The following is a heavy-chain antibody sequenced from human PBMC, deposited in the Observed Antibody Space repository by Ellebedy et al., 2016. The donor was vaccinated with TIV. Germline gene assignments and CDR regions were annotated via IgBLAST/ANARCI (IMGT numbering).Heavy chain of an antibody. CDR3: ARDGYKIAAAGTRWFDP. D-gene: IGHD6-13*01. CDR1: GYSFTSYW. Sequence: GESLKISCKGSGYSFTSYWISWVRQMPGKGLEWMGRIDPSDSYTNYSQSFQGHVTISADKSISTAYLQWSSLKASDTAMYYYARDGYKIAAAGTRWFDPWGQGTLVTVSS. CDR2: IDPSDSYT. J-gene: IGHJ5*02. V-gene: IGHV5-10-1*01.